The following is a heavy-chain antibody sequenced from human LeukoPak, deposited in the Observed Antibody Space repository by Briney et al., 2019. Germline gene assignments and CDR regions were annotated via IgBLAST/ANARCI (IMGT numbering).Heavy chain of an antibody. CDR3: ARARDYYDSNGYYHPGYFDY. J-gene: IGHJ4*02. CDR1: GYSISSGYY. Sequence: SETLSLTCTVSGYSISSGYYWGWIRQPPGKGLEWIGRIYTSGSTNYNPSLKSRVTMSVDTSKNQFSLKLSSVTAADTAVYYCARARDYYDSNGYYHPGYFDYWGQGTLVTVSS. D-gene: IGHD3-22*01. V-gene: IGHV4-38-2*02. CDR2: IYTSGST.